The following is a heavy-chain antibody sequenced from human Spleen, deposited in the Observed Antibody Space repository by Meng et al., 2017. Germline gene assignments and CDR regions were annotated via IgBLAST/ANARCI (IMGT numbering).Heavy chain of an antibody. D-gene: IGHD6-25*01. J-gene: IGHJ4*02. CDR2: IIPIFGTA. CDR3: ARDEDISAAGKLFGDY. Sequence: SVKVSCKASGGTFSSYAISWVRQAPGQGLEWMGGIIPIFGTANYAQKFQGRVTITADKSTSTAYMELSSLRSEDTAVYYCARDEDISAAGKLFGDYWGQGTLVTGSS. CDR1: GGTFSSYA. V-gene: IGHV1-69*06.